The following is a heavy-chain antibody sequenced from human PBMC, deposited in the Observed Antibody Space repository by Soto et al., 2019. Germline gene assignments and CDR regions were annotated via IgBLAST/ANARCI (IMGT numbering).Heavy chain of an antibody. Sequence: SETLSLTCTVSGGSISSGDYYWSWIRQPPGKGLEWIGYIYYSGSTYYNPSLKSRVTISLDKSKSQFSLRLISVTAADTAVYYCTREQSDDNYFDPWGQGTLVTVSS. CDR1: GGSISSGDYY. J-gene: IGHJ5*02. CDR3: TREQSDDNYFDP. D-gene: IGHD6-19*01. CDR2: IYYSGST. V-gene: IGHV4-30-4*02.